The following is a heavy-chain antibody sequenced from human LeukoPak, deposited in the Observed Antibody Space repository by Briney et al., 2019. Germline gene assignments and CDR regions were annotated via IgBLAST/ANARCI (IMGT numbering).Heavy chain of an antibody. V-gene: IGHV3-7*01. CDR3: ARLVTTRFDY. CDR1: GFSLSSYW. D-gene: IGHD2-21*02. J-gene: IGHJ4*02. CDR2: IKQEGSEK. Sequence: GGSLRLSCAASGFSLSSYWMTWVRQAPGKGLEWVANIKQEGSEKYYVDSVKGRFTTSRDNAKNSLYLQMNNLRAEDTAVYYCARLVTTRFDYWGQGTLVTVSS.